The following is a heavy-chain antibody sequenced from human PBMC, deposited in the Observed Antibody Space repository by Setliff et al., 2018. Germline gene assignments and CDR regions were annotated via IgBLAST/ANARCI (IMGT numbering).Heavy chain of an antibody. CDR1: GDSMNDNH. CDR2: IYTSGGT. Sequence: PETLSLTCNVSGDSMNDNHWTWIRQPPGKGLEWIGYIYTSGGTNYNPSLKSRVTISVDMSKNQFSLKLSSVIAADTAVYYCARGVSSVSWTPRYWGRGILVTVSS. D-gene: IGHD6-19*01. V-gene: IGHV4-4*08. J-gene: IGHJ4*02. CDR3: ARGVSSVSWTPRY.